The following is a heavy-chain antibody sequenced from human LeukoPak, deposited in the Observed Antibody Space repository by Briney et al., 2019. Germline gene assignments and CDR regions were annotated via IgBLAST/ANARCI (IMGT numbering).Heavy chain of an antibody. CDR2: ISGSGGST. CDR1: GFTFSSYE. D-gene: IGHD1-26*01. CDR3: AKILRSGSYRVPADY. Sequence: PGGSLRLSCAASGFTFSSYEMNWVRQAPGKGLEWVSAISGSGGSTYYADSVKGRFTISRDNSKNTLYLQMDSLRAEDTAVYYCAKILRSGSYRVPADYWGQGTLVTVSS. V-gene: IGHV3-23*01. J-gene: IGHJ4*02.